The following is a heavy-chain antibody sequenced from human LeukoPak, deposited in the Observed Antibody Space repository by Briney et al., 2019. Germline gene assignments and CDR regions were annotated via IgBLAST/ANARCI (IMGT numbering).Heavy chain of an antibody. V-gene: IGHV4-34*01. CDR3: ARGLIAARPNDY. D-gene: IGHD6-6*01. CDR1: GGSFSGYY. Sequence: SETLSLTCAVYGGSFSGYYWSWIRQPPGKGLEWIGEINHSGSTSYNPSLKSRVTISVDTSKNQFSLKLSSVTAADTAVYYCARGLIAARPNDYWGQGTLVTVSS. CDR2: INHSGST. J-gene: IGHJ4*02.